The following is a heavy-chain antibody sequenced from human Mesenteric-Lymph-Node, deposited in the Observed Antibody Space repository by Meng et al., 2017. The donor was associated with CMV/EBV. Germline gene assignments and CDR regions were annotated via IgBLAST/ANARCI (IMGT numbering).Heavy chain of an antibody. CDR3: ARDYFGSGLDY. V-gene: IGHV3-74*01. J-gene: IGHJ4*02. CDR1: GFNFGGYW. CDR2: ISEDGSTT. Sequence: LSCAASGFNFGGYWMHWVRQAPGKGLVWISRISEDGSTTNYAASVQGRFTMSRDNTKNTLSLQMNSLRGEDTAVYYCARDYFGSGLDYWGQGALVTVSS. D-gene: IGHD3-10*01.